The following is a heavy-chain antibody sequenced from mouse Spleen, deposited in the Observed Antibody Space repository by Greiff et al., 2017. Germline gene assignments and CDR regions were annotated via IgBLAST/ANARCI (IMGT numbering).Heavy chain of an antibody. CDR3: ASEGVTGPWFAY. Sequence: DVMLVESGGGLVKPGGSLKLSCAASGFTFSDYGMHWVRQAPEKGLEWVAYISSGSSTIYYADTVKGRFTISRDNAKNTLFLQMTSLRSEDTAMYYCASEGVTGPWFAYWGQGTLVTVSA. CDR1: GFTFSDYG. J-gene: IGHJ3*01. CDR2: ISSGSSTI. V-gene: IGHV5-17*01. D-gene: IGHD2-1*01.